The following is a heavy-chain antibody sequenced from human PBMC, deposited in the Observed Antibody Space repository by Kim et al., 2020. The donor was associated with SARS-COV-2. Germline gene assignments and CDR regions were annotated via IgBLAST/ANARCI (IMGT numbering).Heavy chain of an antibody. CDR1: GFTFNNYG. CDR3: ARDEESLDY. Sequence: GGSLRLSCAASGFTFNNYGIYWVRQAPGKGLEWVAVIWFDGSYKYYTDSVKGRFSVSRDNSNNMVYLQMNNLRAEDTAIYYCARDEESLDYWGQGTLVTVSS. J-gene: IGHJ4*02. CDR2: IWFDGSYK. D-gene: IGHD3-10*01. V-gene: IGHV3-33*01.